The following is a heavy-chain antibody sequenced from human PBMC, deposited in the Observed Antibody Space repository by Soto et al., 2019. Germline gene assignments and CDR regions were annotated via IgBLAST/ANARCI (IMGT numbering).Heavy chain of an antibody. CDR2: IIPIFGTA. V-gene: IGHV1-69*13. D-gene: IGHD4-4*01. J-gene: IGHJ6*02. CDR1: GGTFSSYA. Sequence: GASVKVSCKASGGTFSSYAISWVRQAPGQGLEWMGGIIPIFGTANYAQKFQGRVTITADESTSTAYMELSSLRSEDTAVYYCARERGDYRHYYYYGMDVWGQGTTVTVSS. CDR3: ARERGDYRHYYYYGMDV.